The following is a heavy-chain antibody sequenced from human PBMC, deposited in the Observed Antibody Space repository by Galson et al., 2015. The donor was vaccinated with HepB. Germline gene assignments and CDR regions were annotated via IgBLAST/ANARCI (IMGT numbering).Heavy chain of an antibody. J-gene: IGHJ4*02. CDR3: AKPPGVGATTADY. V-gene: IGHV3-23*01. Sequence: SLRLSCAASGFTFSSYAMSWVRQAPGKGLEWVSAISGSGGSTYYADSVQGRFTISRDNSKNTLYLQMNSLRAEDTAVYYCAKPPGVGATTADYWGQGTLVTVSS. CDR2: ISGSGGST. CDR1: GFTFSSYA. D-gene: IGHD1-26*01.